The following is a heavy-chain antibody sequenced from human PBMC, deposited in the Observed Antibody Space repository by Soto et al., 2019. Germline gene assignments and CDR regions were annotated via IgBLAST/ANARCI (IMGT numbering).Heavy chain of an antibody. V-gene: IGHV4-61*01. CDR3: ANYPTTVTSDY. CDR1: GGSVSSGSYY. CDR2: IYYSGST. Sequence: SETLSLTCTVSGGSVSSGSYYWSWIRQPPGKRLEWIGYIYYSGSTNYNPSLKSRVTISVDTSKNQFSLKLSSVTAADTAVYYCANYPTTVTSDYWGQGTLVTVSS. J-gene: IGHJ4*02. D-gene: IGHD4-17*01.